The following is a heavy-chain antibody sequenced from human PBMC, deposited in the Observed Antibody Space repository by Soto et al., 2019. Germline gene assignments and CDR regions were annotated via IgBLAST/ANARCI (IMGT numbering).Heavy chain of an antibody. Sequence: SETLSLTCTVSGGSISSGGYYWSWIRQHPGKGLEWIGYIYYSGSTYYNPSLKSRVTISVDTSKNQFSLKLSSVTAADTAVYYCASTSTLLVYCYGGRRDLHSFPTQRSFDL. V-gene: IGHV4-31*03. CDR2: IYYSGST. D-gene: IGHD4-17*01. CDR3: ASTSTLLVYCYGGRRDLHSFPTQRSFDL. CDR1: GGSISSGGYY. J-gene: IGHJ2*01.